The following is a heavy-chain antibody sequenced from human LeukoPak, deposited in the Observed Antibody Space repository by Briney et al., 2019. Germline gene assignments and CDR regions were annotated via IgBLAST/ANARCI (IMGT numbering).Heavy chain of an antibody. D-gene: IGHD2-8*01. CDR1: GFTFDDYG. V-gene: IGHV3-20*01. J-gene: IGHJ6*03. CDR2: INWNGGST. Sequence: GGSLRLSCAASGFTFDDYGMSWVRQAPGKGLAWVSGINWNGGSTGYADSVKGRFTISRDNAKNSLYLQMNSLRAEDTALYHCARDGELYCTNGVCYPEDYYYYMDVWGKGTTVTVSS. CDR3: ARDGELYCTNGVCYPEDYYYYMDV.